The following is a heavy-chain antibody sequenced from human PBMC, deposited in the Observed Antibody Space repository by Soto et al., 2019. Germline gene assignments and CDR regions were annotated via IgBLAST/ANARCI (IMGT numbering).Heavy chain of an antibody. Sequence: SETLSLTCTVSGGSISSGGYYWSWIRQHPGKVLEWIVYIYYSGSTYYNPSLKSRVTISLDTSNNQFSLKLSSVTASDTSVYYCERVGGTKNWFDPWGQGNLVTVSS. CDR3: ERVGGTKNWFDP. J-gene: IGHJ5*02. D-gene: IGHD2-2*01. V-gene: IGHV4-31*03. CDR2: IYYSGST. CDR1: GGSISSGGYY.